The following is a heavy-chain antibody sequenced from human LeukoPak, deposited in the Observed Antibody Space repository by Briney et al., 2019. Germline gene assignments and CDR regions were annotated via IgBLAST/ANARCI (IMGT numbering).Heavy chain of an antibody. Sequence: PSETLSLTCAVYGGSFSGYYWSWIRQCPGKGLEWIGEINHSGSTNYNPSLKSRVTISVDTSKNQFSLKLSSVTAADTAVYYCARRTYYYYGMDVWGQGTTVTVSS. CDR3: ARRTYYYYGMDV. CDR1: GGSFSGYY. CDR2: INHSGST. V-gene: IGHV4-34*01. J-gene: IGHJ6*02.